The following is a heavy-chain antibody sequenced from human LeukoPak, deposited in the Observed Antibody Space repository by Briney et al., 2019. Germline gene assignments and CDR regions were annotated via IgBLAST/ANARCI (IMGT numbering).Heavy chain of an antibody. CDR1: GYSISSGYY. Sequence: PSETLSLTYTVSGYSISSGYYWGWIRQPPGKGLEWIGSIYHSGSTYYNPSLKSRVTISVDTSKNQFSLKLSSVTAADTAVYYCARDRGPAAAIFDYWGQGTLVTVSS. CDR2: IYHSGST. V-gene: IGHV4-38-2*02. J-gene: IGHJ4*02. CDR3: ARDRGPAAAIFDY. D-gene: IGHD2-2*01.